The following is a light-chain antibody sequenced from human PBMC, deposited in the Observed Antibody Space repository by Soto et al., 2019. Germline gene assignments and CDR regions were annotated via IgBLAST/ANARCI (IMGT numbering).Light chain of an antibody. CDR2: CSG. V-gene: IGLV1-44*01. CDR3: AAWDHSLNGHV. CDR1: SSNIGSNS. Sequence: QSVMTQPPSVSGTPGQRITISCSGSSSNIGSNSVNWYQHLPGTAPKLLIYCSGLLPSGVPARFSGSKSGTSASLAISGLQSEDEGDYYCAAWDHSLNGHVFGSGTKLTVL. J-gene: IGLJ3*02.